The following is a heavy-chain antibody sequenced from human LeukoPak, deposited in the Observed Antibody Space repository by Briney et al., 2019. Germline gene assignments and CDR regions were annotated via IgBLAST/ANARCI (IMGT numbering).Heavy chain of an antibody. CDR2: ISAYNGNT. CDR1: GYTFTSYG. J-gene: IGHJ4*02. CDR3: ARDGSGSYYNVDY. D-gene: IGHD3-10*01. Sequence: ASVKVSCKASGYTFTSYGISWVRQAPGQGLEWMGWISAYNGNTNYAQKLQGRVTMTTDTSTSTAYVELRSLRSDDTAVYYCARDGSGSYYNVDYWGQGTLVTVSS. V-gene: IGHV1-18*01.